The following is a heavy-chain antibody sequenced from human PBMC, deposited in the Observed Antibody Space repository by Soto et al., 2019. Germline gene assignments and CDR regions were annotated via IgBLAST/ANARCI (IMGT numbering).Heavy chain of an antibody. J-gene: IGHJ4*02. CDR2: ITPDGTSA. Sequence: EVQLVESRGGLVQPGGSLRLSCVTSGFTFSSYWMHWVRQAPGKGLMWVSRITPDGTSASYADSVKGRFSTSRDNAKNTLYLQMTGLRAEDTAIYYCARDLIIVDTPGDDFDYWGQGTLVAVSS. D-gene: IGHD5-12*01. CDR1: GFTFSSYW. V-gene: IGHV3-74*01. CDR3: ARDLIIVDTPGDDFDY.